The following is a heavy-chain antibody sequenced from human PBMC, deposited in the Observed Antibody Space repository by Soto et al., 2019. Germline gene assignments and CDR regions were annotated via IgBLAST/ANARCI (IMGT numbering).Heavy chain of an antibody. V-gene: IGHV4-30-2*01. CDR3: ARAQGFGELPFDY. CDR1: GGSMSSGAYS. CDR2: IYHRGSS. D-gene: IGHD3-10*01. Sequence: PSETLSLTCTVSGGSMSSGAYSWSWIRLPPGKRLEWIGYIYHRGSSYYNPSLKSRVTMSVDRSKNQFSLNLSSVTAADTAVYYCARAQGFGELPFDYWGQGTLVTVSS. J-gene: IGHJ4*02.